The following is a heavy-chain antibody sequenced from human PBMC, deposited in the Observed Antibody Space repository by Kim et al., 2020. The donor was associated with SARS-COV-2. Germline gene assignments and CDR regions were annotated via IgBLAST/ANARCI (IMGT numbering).Heavy chain of an antibody. Sequence: GGSLRLSCAASGFTLRSYWIKWVRQAPGKGRGWVARIGGDGISTHYADSVKGRFTVSRYNDDNTVYLQMNSLRADDTAVYYCARGMFKTGFDVWGQDTTVTVSS. CDR3: ARGMFKTGFDV. CDR1: GFTLRSYW. D-gene: IGHD3-10*02. J-gene: IGHJ6*01. CDR2: IGGDGIST. V-gene: IGHV3-74*01.